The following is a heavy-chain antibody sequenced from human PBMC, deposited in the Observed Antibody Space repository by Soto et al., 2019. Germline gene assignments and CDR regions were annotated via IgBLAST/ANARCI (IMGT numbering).Heavy chain of an antibody. V-gene: IGHV3-23*01. CDR1: GFTFSSYV. CDR2: ISGSGGDT. J-gene: IGHJ5*02. Sequence: EVQLLESGGGLVQPGGSLRLSCAASGFTFSSYVMNWVRRAPGKGLVWVSFISGSGGDTYYADSVKGRFTVSRDNSKNALYLQMKSLRADDTAVYYCAKSTFGVVNPLNWFDPWGQGTLVTVSS. CDR3: AKSTFGVVNPLNWFDP. D-gene: IGHD3-3*01.